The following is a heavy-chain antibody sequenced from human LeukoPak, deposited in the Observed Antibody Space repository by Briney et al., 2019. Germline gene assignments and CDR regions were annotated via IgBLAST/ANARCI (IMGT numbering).Heavy chain of an antibody. CDR2: ISYDGVNK. V-gene: IGHV3-30-3*01. Sequence: GGSLRLSCAASGFTFSSYAMHWVRQAPGKGLEWVAVISYDGVNKYYAGSVKGRFTISRDNSKSTLYLQMNSLRGDDTTVYYCARDRSLLRFFDWQCPDFWGQGTLVTVSS. CDR3: ARDRSLLRFFDWQCPDF. D-gene: IGHD3-9*01. CDR1: GFTFSSYA. J-gene: IGHJ4*02.